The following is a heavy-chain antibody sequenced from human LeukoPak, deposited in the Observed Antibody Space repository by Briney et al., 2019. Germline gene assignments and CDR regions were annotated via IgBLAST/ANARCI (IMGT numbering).Heavy chain of an antibody. CDR1: GYTFTSYG. CDR3: ARDYDEYQLPYFPFDY. V-gene: IGHV1-18*01. J-gene: IGHJ4*02. D-gene: IGHD2-2*02. Sequence: ASVKVSCKASGYTFTSYGISWVRQAPGQGLEWMGWISAYNGNTNYAQKLQGRVTMTTDTSTSTAYIELRSLRSDDTAVYYCARDYDEYQLPYFPFDYWGQGTLVTVSS. CDR2: ISAYNGNT.